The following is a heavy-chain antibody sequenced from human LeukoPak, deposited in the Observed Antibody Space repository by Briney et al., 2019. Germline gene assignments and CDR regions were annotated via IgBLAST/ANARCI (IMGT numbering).Heavy chain of an antibody. D-gene: IGHD3-22*01. Sequence: GGSLRLSCTASGFTFSSHNMHWVRQPTGKGLEWVSAVGTAGDTYYPGSVKGRFTISRENAKNSLYLQMNSLRAGDTAVYYCARRGDSRGYYDAFDIWGQGTMVTVSS. CDR2: VGTAGDT. V-gene: IGHV3-13*01. CDR1: GFTFSSHN. J-gene: IGHJ3*02. CDR3: ARRGDSRGYYDAFDI.